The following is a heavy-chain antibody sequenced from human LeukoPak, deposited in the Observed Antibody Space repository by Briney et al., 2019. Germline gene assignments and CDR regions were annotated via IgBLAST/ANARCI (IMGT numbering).Heavy chain of an antibody. J-gene: IGHJ4*02. CDR3: ARGGSFLGNYVY. V-gene: IGHV4-31*03. CDR2: IYYSGST. D-gene: IGHD3-16*01. CDR1: GASINSGGFY. Sequence: SETLSLTCTVSGASINSGGFYWSWIRQHPGKGLEWIGYIYYSGSTFYNPSLKSRVAISLDKSKNQFSLNLRSVTAANTAVYYCARGGSFLGNYVYWGQGTLVTVSS.